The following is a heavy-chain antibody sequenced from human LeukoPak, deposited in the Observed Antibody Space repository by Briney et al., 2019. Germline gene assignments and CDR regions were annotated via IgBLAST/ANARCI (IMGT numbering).Heavy chain of an antibody. J-gene: IGHJ4*02. Sequence: GGSLRLSCAASGFTFSSYAMSWVRQAPGKGLEWVSAISGSGGSTYYADSVKGRFTISRDNSKNTLYLQMNSLRAEDTAVYYCARGGGQWLRSYYFDYWGQGALVTVSS. CDR3: ARGGGQWLRSYYFDY. V-gene: IGHV3-23*01. D-gene: IGHD5-12*01. CDR2: ISGSGGST. CDR1: GFTFSSYA.